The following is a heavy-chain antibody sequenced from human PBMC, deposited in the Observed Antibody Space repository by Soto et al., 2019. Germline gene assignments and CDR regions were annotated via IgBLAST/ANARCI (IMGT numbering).Heavy chain of an antibody. V-gene: IGHV3-30*18. J-gene: IGHJ6*02. CDR3: AKHLVIKVVPNGMDV. D-gene: IGHD2-21*01. Sequence: QVQLVESGGGVVQPGRSLRLSCAASGFTFSSYGMHWVRQAPGKGLEWVAVISYDGSNKYYADSVKGRFTISRDNSKNTLYLQMNSLRAEDTAVYYCAKHLVIKVVPNGMDVWGQGTTVTVSS. CDR1: GFTFSSYG. CDR2: ISYDGSNK.